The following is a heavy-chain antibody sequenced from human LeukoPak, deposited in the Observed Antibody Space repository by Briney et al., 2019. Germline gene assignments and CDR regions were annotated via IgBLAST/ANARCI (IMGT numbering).Heavy chain of an antibody. D-gene: IGHD1-26*01. CDR3: ARDQSGSYRNGYYYYYMDV. CDR1: GGSISSSSYY. Sequence: SETLSLTCTVSGGSISSSSYYWGWIRQPPGKGLEWIGYIYYSGSTNYNPSLKSRVTISVDTSKNQFSLKLSSVTAADTAVYYCARDQSGSYRNGYYYYYMDVWGKGTTVTISS. V-gene: IGHV4-61*01. CDR2: IYYSGST. J-gene: IGHJ6*03.